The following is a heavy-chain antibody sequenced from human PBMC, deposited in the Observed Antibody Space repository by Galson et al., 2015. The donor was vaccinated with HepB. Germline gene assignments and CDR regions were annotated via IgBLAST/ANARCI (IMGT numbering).Heavy chain of an antibody. Sequence: LSLTCTVSGGSISSYYWSWIRQPPGKGPEWIGYIYYSGSTNYSPSLKSRVTISVDTSKNQFSLKLSSVTAADTAVYYCARDDGGYSYGGAFDIWGQGTMVTVSS. CDR3: ARDDGGYSYGGAFDI. D-gene: IGHD5-18*01. V-gene: IGHV4-59*01. CDR1: GGSISSYY. J-gene: IGHJ3*02. CDR2: IYYSGST.